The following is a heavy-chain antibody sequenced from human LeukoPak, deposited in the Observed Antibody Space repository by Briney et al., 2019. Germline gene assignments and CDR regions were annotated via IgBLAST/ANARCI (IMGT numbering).Heavy chain of an antibody. CDR3: ARRGYSSGFYYFDY. CDR1: GGSIRSYY. V-gene: IGHV4-59*08. D-gene: IGHD6-19*01. J-gene: IGHJ4*02. Sequence: SETLSLTCTVSGGSIRSYYWSWIRQPPGKGLEWIGYMYYSGSTNYNPSLKSRVTISVDTSKNQFSLKLSSVTAADTAVYYCARRGYSSGFYYFDYWGQGTLVTVFS. CDR2: MYYSGST.